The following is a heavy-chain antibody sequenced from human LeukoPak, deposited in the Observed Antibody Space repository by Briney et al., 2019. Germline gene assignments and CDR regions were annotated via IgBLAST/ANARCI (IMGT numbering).Heavy chain of an antibody. CDR1: GGSISTYY. J-gene: IGHJ6*03. CDR2: IYYSGRT. CDR3: ARGFKNYDYVWGSYRFNAEKYYYYYMDV. D-gene: IGHD3-16*02. Sequence: SETLSLTCTVSGGSISTYYWNWIRQPPGKGLEWIGYIYYSGRTNYNPSLKSRVSISIDTSKNQFSLKLSSVTAADTAVYYCARGFKNYDYVWGSYRFNAEKYYYYYMDVWGKGTTVTVSS. V-gene: IGHV4-59*12.